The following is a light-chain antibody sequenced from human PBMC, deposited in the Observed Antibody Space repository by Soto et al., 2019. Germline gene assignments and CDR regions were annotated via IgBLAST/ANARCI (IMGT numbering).Light chain of an antibody. J-gene: IGKJ4*01. CDR3: QQGNSFPLT. V-gene: IGKV1-12*01. CDR2: AAS. CDR1: QGINNW. Sequence: DIQMTQSPSSVSASVGDRVTITCRASQGINNWLAWYQQKPGKAPNLLVYAASSLQSGVPLRFSGSGSGTDFTITISSLQPEDSATDYCQQGNSFPLTFGGGTKVEIK.